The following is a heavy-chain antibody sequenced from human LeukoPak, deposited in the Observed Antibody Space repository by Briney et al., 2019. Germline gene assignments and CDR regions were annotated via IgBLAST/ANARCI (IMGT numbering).Heavy chain of an antibody. V-gene: IGHV1-2*02. Sequence: ASVKVSCKASGYVFLGYYIHWVRQAPGQGLEWMGWINANTGDTKYAQKFQGRVTLSRDTSSTTADMDLSSLTSDDTAVYYCAREGGLRGVIPSNFYYYMDVWGQGTTVAISS. J-gene: IGHJ6*03. D-gene: IGHD3-10*01. CDR1: GYVFLGYY. CDR2: INANTGDT. CDR3: AREGGLRGVIPSNFYYYMDV.